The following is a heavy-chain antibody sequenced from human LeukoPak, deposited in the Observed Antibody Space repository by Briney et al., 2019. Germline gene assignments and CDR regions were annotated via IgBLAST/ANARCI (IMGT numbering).Heavy chain of an antibody. CDR2: ISSSGSTI. CDR1: GFTFSDYY. V-gene: IGHV3-11*04. CDR3: AKDRSSSWYGSSNY. D-gene: IGHD6-13*01. Sequence: GGSLRLSCAASGFTFSDYYMSWIRQAPGKGLEWVSYISSSGSTIYYADSVKGRFTISRDNAKNSLYLQMNSLRAEDTAVYYCAKDRSSSWYGSSNYWGQGTLVTVSS. J-gene: IGHJ4*02.